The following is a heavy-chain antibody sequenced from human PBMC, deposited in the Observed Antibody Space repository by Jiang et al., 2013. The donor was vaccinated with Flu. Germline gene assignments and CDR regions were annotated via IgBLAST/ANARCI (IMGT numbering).Heavy chain of an antibody. V-gene: IGHV5-51*01. CDR1: GYTFTNNW. CDR3: ARLLTGDHRNYYYYYMDV. J-gene: IGHJ6*03. CDR2: IFPGDSDT. D-gene: IGHD7-27*01. Sequence: GAEVKKPGESLKISCKASGYTFTNNWIGWVRQMPGKGLEWMGMIFPGDSDTRYSPSFQGQVTMSADKSISTAYLQWSSLKASDTAMYYCARLLTGDHRNYYYYYMDVWGKGTTVTVSS.